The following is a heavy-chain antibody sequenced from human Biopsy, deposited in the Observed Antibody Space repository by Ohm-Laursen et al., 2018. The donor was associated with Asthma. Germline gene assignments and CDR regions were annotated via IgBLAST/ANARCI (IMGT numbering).Heavy chain of an antibody. CDR3: AKDTEGRYDFWSGLSYNYYGMDV. J-gene: IGHJ6*02. V-gene: IGHV3-30*18. CDR2: ISYDGSNK. Sequence: SLRLSCAASGFTFSSYGMYWVRQAPGKGLEWVAIISYDGSNKYYADSVKGRFTISRDNSKNTLYLQMNSLRAEDTAVYYCAKDTEGRYDFWSGLSYNYYGMDVWGQGTTVTVSS. D-gene: IGHD3-3*01. CDR1: GFTFSSYG.